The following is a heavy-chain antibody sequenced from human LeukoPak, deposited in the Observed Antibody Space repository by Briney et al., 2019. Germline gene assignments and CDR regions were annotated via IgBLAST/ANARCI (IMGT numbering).Heavy chain of an antibody. CDR3: ASSNTVVVAVATQFDY. D-gene: IGHD2-15*01. Sequence: PSETLSLTCTVSGGSISSSSYYWGWIRQPPGKGLEWIGSIYYTGSTYYNPSLKSRVTISVDTSKNQFSLKLSSVTAADTAVYYCASSNTVVVAVATQFDYWGQGTLVTVSS. CDR1: GGSISSSSYY. V-gene: IGHV4-39*01. CDR2: IYYTGST. J-gene: IGHJ4*02.